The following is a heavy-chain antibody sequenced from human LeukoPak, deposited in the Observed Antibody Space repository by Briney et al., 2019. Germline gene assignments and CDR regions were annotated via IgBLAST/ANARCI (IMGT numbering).Heavy chain of an antibody. Sequence: SETLSLTCTVSGGSISTFYWSWIRQPPGKGLEWIGYIYYSGSTNYNPSLKSRVTISVDTSKNQFSLKLRSVTAADTAAYYCARDGSGYGGRFDYWGQGTLVTVSS. CDR1: GGSISTFY. D-gene: IGHD5-12*01. J-gene: IGHJ4*02. CDR3: ARDGSGYGGRFDY. V-gene: IGHV4-59*01. CDR2: IYYSGST.